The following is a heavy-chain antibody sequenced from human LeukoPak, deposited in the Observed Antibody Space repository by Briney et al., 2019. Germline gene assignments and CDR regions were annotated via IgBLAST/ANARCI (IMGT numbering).Heavy chain of an antibody. V-gene: IGHV4-59*01. Sequence: SETLSLTCTVSGGSISSYYWSWIRQPPGKGLEWIGYIYYSGSTNYNPSLKSRVTISVDTSKNQFSLKLSSVTAADTAVYYCASLKMATPHHYYYGMDVWGQGTTVTVSS. D-gene: IGHD5-24*01. J-gene: IGHJ6*02. CDR2: IYYSGST. CDR1: GGSISSYY. CDR3: ASLKMATPHHYYYGMDV.